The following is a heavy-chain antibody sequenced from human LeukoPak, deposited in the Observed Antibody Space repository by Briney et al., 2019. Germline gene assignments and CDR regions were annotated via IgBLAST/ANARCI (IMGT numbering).Heavy chain of an antibody. Sequence: ASVKVSCKTSGYTFTNYGINWVRQAPGQGLEWMGWISAYNYNTNYAQKVQGRVTLTTDTSTSTAYMELRSLRSDDTAMYYCARVAMGYGDYVPTDYWGQGTLVTVSS. V-gene: IGHV1-18*01. D-gene: IGHD4-17*01. CDR1: GYTFTNYG. CDR3: ARVAMGYGDYVPTDY. CDR2: ISAYNYNT. J-gene: IGHJ4*02.